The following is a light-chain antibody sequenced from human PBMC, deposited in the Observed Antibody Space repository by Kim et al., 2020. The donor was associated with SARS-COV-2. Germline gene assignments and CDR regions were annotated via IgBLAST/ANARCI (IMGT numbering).Light chain of an antibody. Sequence: RVTISSSARNSNDVSNTEYCYQHHPEAATELLIFRNNHRPRGFRDRFSGSGSESSATLAISGFQSEDEADYDCAAWDDSRRGCVVFGGGTKLTVL. CDR3: AAWDDSRRGCVV. J-gene: IGLJ2*01. CDR2: RNN. V-gene: IGLV1-44*01. CDR1: NSNDVSNT.